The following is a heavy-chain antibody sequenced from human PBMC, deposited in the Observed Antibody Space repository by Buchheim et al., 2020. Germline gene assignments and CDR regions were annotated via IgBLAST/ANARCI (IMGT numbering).Heavy chain of an antibody. CDR1: GGSISSDNYY. V-gene: IGHV4-61*02. CDR3: ARGLPIYYYYYGMDV. CDR2: IYTSGST. Sequence: QVQLQESGPGLVKPSQTLSLTCTVSGGSISSDNYYWNWIRQPAGKGLEWIGRIYTSGSTNYNPSLKSRVTISVDKSKNQFSLKLSSVTAADTAVYYCARGLPIYYYYYGMDVWGQGTT. J-gene: IGHJ6*02.